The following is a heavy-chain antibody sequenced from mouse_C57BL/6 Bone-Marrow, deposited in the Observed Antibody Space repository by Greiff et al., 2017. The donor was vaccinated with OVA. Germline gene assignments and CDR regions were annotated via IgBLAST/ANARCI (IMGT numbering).Heavy chain of an antibody. CDR2: IYPRSGNT. CDR3: ARWVYYGSSYPFN. CDR1: GYTFTSYG. D-gene: IGHD1-1*01. Sequence: VKLVESGAGLARPGASVKLSCKASGYTFTSYGISWVKQRTGQGLEWIGEIYPRSGNTYYNEKFKGKATLTADKSSSTAYMELRSLTSEDSAVYFCARWVYYGSSYPFNWSQGTLVTVSA. J-gene: IGHJ3*01. V-gene: IGHV1-81*01.